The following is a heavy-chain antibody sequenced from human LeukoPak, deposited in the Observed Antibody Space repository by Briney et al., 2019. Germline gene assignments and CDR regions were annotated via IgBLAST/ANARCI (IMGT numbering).Heavy chain of an antibody. Sequence: SETLSLTCTVSAGSISNYYWSWIRQPPGRGLEWIGYIHYSGATDYNPSLKSRVTISIDTSKNQVSLKLTSVTAADTAVYYCAATYSSSWYDYWGQGTLVTVSS. D-gene: IGHD6-13*01. CDR3: AATYSSSWYDY. V-gene: IGHV4-59*13. CDR2: IHYSGAT. J-gene: IGHJ4*02. CDR1: AGSISNYY.